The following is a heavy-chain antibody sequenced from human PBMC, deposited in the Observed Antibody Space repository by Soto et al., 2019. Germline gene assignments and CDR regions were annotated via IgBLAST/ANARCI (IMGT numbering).Heavy chain of an antibody. CDR1: GYTFTSYG. Sequence: QVQLVQSGAEVKKPGASVKVSCKASGYTFTSYGITWVRQAPGQGLEWMGWISAYNGDTNYAQNFQGRITMTTDTSTNTAYMELRSLRSDDTAVYYCARVGGGDRRPDFWGQGTMVTVSS. V-gene: IGHV1-18*01. D-gene: IGHD3-16*01. CDR2: ISAYNGDT. CDR3: ARVGGGDRRPDF. J-gene: IGHJ3*01.